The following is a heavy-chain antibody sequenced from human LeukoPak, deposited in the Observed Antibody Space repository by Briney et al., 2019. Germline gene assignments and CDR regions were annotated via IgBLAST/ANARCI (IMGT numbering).Heavy chain of an antibody. CDR1: GGTFSSYA. CDR3: ARDHTTGNAFDI. Sequence: GASVKVSCKASGGTFSSYAISWVRQAPGQGLEWMGGIIPTFGTANYAQKFQGRVTITTDESTSTAYMELSSLRSEDTAVYYCARDHTTGNAFDIWGQGTMVTVSS. CDR2: IIPTFGTA. J-gene: IGHJ3*02. V-gene: IGHV1-69*05. D-gene: IGHD3-10*01.